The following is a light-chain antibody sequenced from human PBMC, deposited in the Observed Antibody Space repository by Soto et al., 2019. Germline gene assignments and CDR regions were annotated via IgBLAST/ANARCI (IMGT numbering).Light chain of an antibody. CDR1: QGVTTN. CDR3: QQYDSYMYA. Sequence: EIVMTQSPDTLSVSPGERATLTCRAGQGVTTNFAWYQQKSGQSPRLLIYDVSIRATGVPARFSATGSETDFTLTISGLQSGDSAVYFCQQYDSYMYAFGQGTKVEI. CDR2: DVS. V-gene: IGKV3-15*01. J-gene: IGKJ2*01.